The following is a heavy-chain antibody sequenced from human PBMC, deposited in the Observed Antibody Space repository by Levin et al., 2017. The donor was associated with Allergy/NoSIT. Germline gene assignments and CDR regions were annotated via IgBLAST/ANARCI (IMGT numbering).Heavy chain of an antibody. Sequence: GGSLRLSCAASGFTFNIYWMSWVRQSPGKGLEWAANIKQDGSEKHLVDSVKGRFTISRDNAKNSLYLQLNSLRAEDTAVYYCARLDYYDSSQFDYWGQGTLVTVSS. V-gene: IGHV3-7*01. J-gene: IGHJ4*02. CDR3: ARLDYYDSSQFDY. CDR1: GFTFNIYW. CDR2: IKQDGSEK. D-gene: IGHD3-22*01.